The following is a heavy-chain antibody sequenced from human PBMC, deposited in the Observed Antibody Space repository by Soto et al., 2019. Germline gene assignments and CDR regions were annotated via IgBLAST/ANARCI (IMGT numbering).Heavy chain of an antibody. CDR3: ASGWMAAFDN. J-gene: IGHJ4*02. Sequence: KTXETLSLPGNVPGDSIKTHYWNWIRQAPGKGLEWIGYIYYSGSTLYNPSLKRRVTISADTAKNQFSLRLTSLTAADTAVYYCASGWMAAFDNWGQGTLVTVPS. D-gene: IGHD2-2*03. CDR1: GDSIKTHY. CDR2: IYYSGST. V-gene: IGHV4-59*11.